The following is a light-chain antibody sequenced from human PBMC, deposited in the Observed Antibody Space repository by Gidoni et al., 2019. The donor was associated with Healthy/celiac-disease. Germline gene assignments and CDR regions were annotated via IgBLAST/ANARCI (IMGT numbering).Light chain of an antibody. J-gene: IGKJ1*01. CDR2: GAS. CDR1: QSVSSSY. V-gene: IGKV3-20*01. CDR3: QRYGSSPWT. Sequence: EIVLTQSPGTLSLSPGERATLSCSASQSVSSSYLTWYQQKPGQAPRLLISGASSRATGIPDRFSGSGSGTDFTLTISGLEPEEFAVYYCQRYGSSPWTFXQXTKVEIK.